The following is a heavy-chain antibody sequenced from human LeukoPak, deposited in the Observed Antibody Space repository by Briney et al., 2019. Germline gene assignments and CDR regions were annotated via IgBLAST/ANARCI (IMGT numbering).Heavy chain of an antibody. CDR1: GFTFSSYS. CDR2: ISSSSSTI. J-gene: IGHJ6*02. V-gene: IGHV3-48*02. Sequence: PGGSLRLSCAASGFTFSSYSMNWVRQAPGKGLEWVSYISSSSSTIYYADSVKGRFTISRDNAKNSLYLQMNSLRDEDTAVYYCARRGIAVDLLYYYGMDVWGQGTTVTVSS. CDR3: ARRGIAVDLLYYYGMDV. D-gene: IGHD6-19*01.